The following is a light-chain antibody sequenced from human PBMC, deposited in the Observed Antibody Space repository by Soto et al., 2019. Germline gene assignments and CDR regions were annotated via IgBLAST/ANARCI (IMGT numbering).Light chain of an antibody. J-gene: IGLJ1*01. CDR3: ATWDDSLSAYV. V-gene: IGLV1-47*02. CDR1: SSNIGSNS. Sequence: QPVLTQPPSASETPGQRVTISCSGSSSNIGSNSVYWYQQLPGTAPKLLIYSSNQRPSGVPDRFSGSKSGTSASLAISGLRSEDEADYYCATWDDSLSAYVFGTGTQLTVL. CDR2: SSN.